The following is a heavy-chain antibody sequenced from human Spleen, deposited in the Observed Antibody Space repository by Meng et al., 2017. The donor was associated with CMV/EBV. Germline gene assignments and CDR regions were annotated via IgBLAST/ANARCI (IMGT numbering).Heavy chain of an antibody. CDR3: ARCGGDCFLGGWFDP. CDR2: IIPIFGTA. D-gene: IGHD2-21*01. Sequence: SVKVSCKASGGTFSSYAISWVRQAPGQGLEWMGGIIPIFGTANYAQKFQGRVTITTDESTSTAYMELSSLRSEDTAVYYCARCGGDCFLGGWFDPWGQGTLVTVSS. J-gene: IGHJ5*02. CDR1: GGTFSSYA. V-gene: IGHV1-69*05.